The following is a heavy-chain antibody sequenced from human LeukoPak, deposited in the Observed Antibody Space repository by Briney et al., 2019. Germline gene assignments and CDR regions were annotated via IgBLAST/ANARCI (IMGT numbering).Heavy chain of an antibody. D-gene: IGHD1-26*01. Sequence: GGSLRLSCTASGFSFSDYAMGWVRQAPEKGLEWVSSISGGAGSTYYADSVKGRFTISRDNSKSTLYLQMSSLRVEDTAVYYCAKDRLVGTTGSNYFDFRGQGTLVTVSS. CDR3: AKDRLVGTTGSNYFDF. CDR2: ISGGAGST. V-gene: IGHV3-23*01. CDR1: GFSFSDYA. J-gene: IGHJ4*02.